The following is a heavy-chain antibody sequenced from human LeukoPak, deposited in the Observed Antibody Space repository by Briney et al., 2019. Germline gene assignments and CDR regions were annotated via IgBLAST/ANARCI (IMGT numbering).Heavy chain of an antibody. CDR1: GYTFTSYA. Sequence: ASVKVSCKASGYTFTSYAMNWVRQAPGQGLEWMGWTNTNTGNPTYAQGFTGRFVFSLDTSVSTAYLQISSLKAEDTAVYYCARDPTGVLTVHYFDYWGQGTLVTVSS. CDR2: TNTNTGNP. V-gene: IGHV7-4-1*02. J-gene: IGHJ4*02. D-gene: IGHD3-10*01. CDR3: ARDPTGVLTVHYFDY.